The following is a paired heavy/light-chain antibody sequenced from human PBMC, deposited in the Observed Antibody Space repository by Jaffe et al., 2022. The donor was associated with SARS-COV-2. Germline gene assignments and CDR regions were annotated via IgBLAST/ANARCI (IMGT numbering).Light chain of an antibody. CDR1: SSDVGGYNY. CDR2: DVS. V-gene: IGLV2-11*01. CDR3: CSYAGSYTLV. Sequence: QSALTQPRSVSGSPGQSVTISCTGTSSDVGGYNYVSWYQQHPGKAPKFMIYDVSKRPSGVPDRFSGSKSGNTASLTISGLQAEDEADYYCCSYAGSYTLVFGGGTKVTVL. J-gene: IGLJ2*01.
Heavy chain of an antibody. D-gene: IGHD3-22*01. Sequence: QVQLQESGPGLVKPSQTLSLTCTVSGGSISSGGYYWSWIRQHPGKGLEWIGYIYYSGSTYYNPSLKSRVTLSLDTSKNQFSLKLSSVTAADTAVYYCARAFYDGFGWGLQSFDCWGQGTLVTVSS. CDR2: IYYSGST. J-gene: IGHJ4*02. CDR3: ARAFYDGFGWGLQSFDC. V-gene: IGHV4-31*03. CDR1: GGSISSGGYY.